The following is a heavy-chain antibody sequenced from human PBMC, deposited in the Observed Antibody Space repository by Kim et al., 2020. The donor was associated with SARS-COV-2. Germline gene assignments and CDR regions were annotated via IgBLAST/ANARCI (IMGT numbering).Heavy chain of an antibody. CDR1: GFTFSSYG. CDR3: ARDTSGGSYYNYHYGMDV. J-gene: IGHJ6*02. D-gene: IGHD1-26*01. V-gene: IGHV3-33*01. CDR2: IWYDGSNK. Sequence: GGSLRLSCAASGFTFSSYGMHWVRQAPGKGLEWVAVIWYDGSNKYYADSVKGRFTISRDNSKNTLYLQMNSLRAEDTALFYCARDTSGGSYYNYHYGMDVWGQGTTVTVSS.